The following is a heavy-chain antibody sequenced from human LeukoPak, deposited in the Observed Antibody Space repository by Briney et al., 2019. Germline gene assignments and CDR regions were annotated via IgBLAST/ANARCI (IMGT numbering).Heavy chain of an antibody. CDR3: ARDGVRRTYYFDY. CDR1: GFTFSSYA. D-gene: IGHD3-10*01. J-gene: IGHJ4*02. CDR2: ISGSGGST. V-gene: IGHV3-23*01. Sequence: GGSLRLSCAASGFTFSSYAMSWVRQAPGKGLEWVSAISGSGGSTYYADSVKGRFTISRDNAKNSLYLQMNSLRDEDTAVYYCARDGVRRTYYFDYWGQGTLVTVSS.